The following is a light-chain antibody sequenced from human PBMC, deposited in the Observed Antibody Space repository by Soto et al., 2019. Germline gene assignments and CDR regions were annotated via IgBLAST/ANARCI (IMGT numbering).Light chain of an antibody. V-gene: IGLV4-69*01. CDR1: SGPSSYA. J-gene: IGLJ2*01. CDR2: FNSDGSH. Sequence: QPVLTQSPSASASVGASVKLTCTLSSGPSSYAIAWHQQQPEKAPRYLMKFNSDGSHNKGDGIPDRFSGSSSGAEHYLTISNLQSEDEADYYSQTLGTGSHVVFGGGTKLTVL. CDR3: QTLGTGSHVV.